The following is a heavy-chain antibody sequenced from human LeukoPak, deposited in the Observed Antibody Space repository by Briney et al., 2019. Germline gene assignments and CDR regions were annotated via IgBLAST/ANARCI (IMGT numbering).Heavy chain of an antibody. CDR1: GLAFTDCE. V-gene: IGHV3-48*03. J-gene: IGHJ4*02. Sequence: GGSLRLSCVASGLAFTDCEMNWVRQAPGKGLEWLSYINNRGDHTHYIDSVRGRFIISRDNAQKSLFLQMSSLRVEDTAVYYCARAPKWSYTGYVGRWGQGTLVTVSS. CDR3: ARAPKWSYTGYVGR. D-gene: IGHD5-12*01. CDR2: INNRGDHT.